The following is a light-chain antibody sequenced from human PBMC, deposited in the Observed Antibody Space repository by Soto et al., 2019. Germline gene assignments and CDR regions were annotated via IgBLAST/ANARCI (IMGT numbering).Light chain of an antibody. CDR1: QSISSW. CDR2: KTS. CDR3: QQYKSFSLT. J-gene: IGKJ4*01. V-gene: IGKV1-5*03. Sequence: DIQMTQSPSTLSASVGDRVTITCRASQSISSWLAWYQQKPGKAPKLPSYKTSNFESGVPSRFSGSGSGTEFSLTISSLQPDDFATYYCQQYKSFSLTFGGGTRVEVK.